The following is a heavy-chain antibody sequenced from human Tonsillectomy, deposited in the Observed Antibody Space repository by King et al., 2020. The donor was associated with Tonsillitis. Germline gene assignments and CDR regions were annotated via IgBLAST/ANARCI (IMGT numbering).Heavy chain of an antibody. CDR3: ARGLNHYDILTGYSEYYFDY. CDR2: IYSGGNT. Sequence: DVQLVESGGGLIQPGGSLRLSCAASGFTVSSNYMSWVRQAPGKGLEWVSVIYSGGNTYYADSVKGRFTISRDNSKNTLYLQMNSLRAGDTAVYYCARGLNHYDILTGYSEYYFDYWGQGTLVTVSS. J-gene: IGHJ4*02. D-gene: IGHD3-9*01. V-gene: IGHV3-53*01. CDR1: GFTVSSNY.